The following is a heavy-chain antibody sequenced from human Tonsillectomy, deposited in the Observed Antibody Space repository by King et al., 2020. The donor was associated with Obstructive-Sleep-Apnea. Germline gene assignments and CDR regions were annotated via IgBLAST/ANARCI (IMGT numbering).Heavy chain of an antibody. CDR3: AKCSWFGDFPDY. D-gene: IGHD3-10*01. V-gene: IGHV3-9*01. Sequence: QLVQSGGGLVQPGRSLRLSCAASGFTFDDYAMHWVRQAPGKGLEWVSGFSWNSGSIGYADSVKGRFTISRDNAKNSLYLQMNSLRAEDTALYYCAKCSWFGDFPDYWGQGTLVTVSS. CDR1: GFTFDDYA. CDR2: FSWNSGSI. J-gene: IGHJ4*02.